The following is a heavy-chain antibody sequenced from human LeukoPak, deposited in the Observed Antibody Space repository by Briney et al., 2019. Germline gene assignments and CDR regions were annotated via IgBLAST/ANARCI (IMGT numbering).Heavy chain of an antibody. V-gene: IGHV3-11*04. D-gene: IGHD3-22*01. J-gene: IGHJ4*02. Sequence: GGSLRLSCAASGFTFSDYYMSWIRQAPGKGLEWVSYISSSGSTIYYADSVKGRFTISRDNAKNSLYLQMNSLRAEDTAVYYCARGLRRYYYDSSGYPFDYWGQGTLVTVSS. CDR1: GFTFSDYY. CDR3: ARGLRRYYYDSSGYPFDY. CDR2: ISSSGSTI.